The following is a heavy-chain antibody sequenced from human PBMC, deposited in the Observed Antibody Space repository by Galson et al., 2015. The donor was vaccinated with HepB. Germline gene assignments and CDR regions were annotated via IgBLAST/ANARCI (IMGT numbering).Heavy chain of an antibody. CDR1: GFSFSDDW. J-gene: IGHJ4*02. CDR2: IRSKTDGGTA. CDR3: STDLNKDFDY. D-gene: IGHD2/OR15-2a*01. V-gene: IGHV3-15*01. Sequence: SLRLSCAASGFSFSDDWMNWVRQAPGKGLEWVGRIRSKTDGGTADYAAPVQGRFIISRDDSKKTLYLEMNSLKTEDTAVYYCSTDLNKDFDYWGQGTLVTVSS.